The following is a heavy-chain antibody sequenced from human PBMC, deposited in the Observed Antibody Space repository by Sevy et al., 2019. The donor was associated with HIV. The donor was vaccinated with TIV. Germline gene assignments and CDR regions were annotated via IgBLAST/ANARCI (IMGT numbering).Heavy chain of an antibody. V-gene: IGHV3-48*02. Sequence: GESLKISCAASGFTFSSYSMNWVRQAPGKGLEWVSYISSSSSTIYYADSVKGRFTISRDNAKNSLYLQMNSLRDEDTAVYYCARDSEYSSSSFNFDYWGQGTLVTVSS. CDR2: ISSSSSTI. J-gene: IGHJ4*02. CDR1: GFTFSSYS. D-gene: IGHD6-6*01. CDR3: ARDSEYSSSSFNFDY.